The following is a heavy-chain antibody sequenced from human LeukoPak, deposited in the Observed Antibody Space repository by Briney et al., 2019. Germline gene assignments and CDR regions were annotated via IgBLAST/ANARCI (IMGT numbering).Heavy chain of an antibody. D-gene: IGHD4-11*01. V-gene: IGHV3-23*01. CDR1: GFTFSSYA. CDR2: ISRTGGST. CDR3: AKDPLTTVPTSSYFDY. J-gene: IGHJ4*02. Sequence: GGSLRLSYAASGFTFSSYAMSSVRQAPGKWLESVPAISRTGGSTYYADSRKGRFTISRDNSKNPLYLQMNSLTAAHTAVYYCAKDPLTTVPTSSYFDYWGQGTLVTVSS.